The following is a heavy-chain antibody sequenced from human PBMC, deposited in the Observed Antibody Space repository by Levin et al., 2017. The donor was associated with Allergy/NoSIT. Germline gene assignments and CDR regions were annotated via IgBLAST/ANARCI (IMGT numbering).Heavy chain of an antibody. J-gene: IGHJ5*02. CDR3: ARGRYCSGGSCYSRRGGWFDP. V-gene: IGHV4-34*01. D-gene: IGHD2-15*01. CDR1: GGSFSGYY. CDR2: INHSGST. Sequence: SQTLSLTCAVYGGSFSGYYWSWIRQPPGKGLEWIGEINHSGSTNYNPSLKSRVTISVDTSKNQFSLKLSSVTAADTAVYYCARGRYCSGGSCYSRRGGWFDPWGQGTLVTVSS.